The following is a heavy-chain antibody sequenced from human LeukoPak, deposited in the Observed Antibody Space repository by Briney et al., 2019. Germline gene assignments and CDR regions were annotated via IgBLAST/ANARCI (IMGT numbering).Heavy chain of an antibody. CDR3: ARDRQCGY. CDR2: ISPYNGNT. V-gene: IGHV1-18*01. CDR1: GYTFTSYG. Sequence: PAASVKVSRKASGYTFTSYGISWVRQAPGQGFEWMGWISPYNGNTNYAPKLQGRLTMTTDTSTSTAYMELRSLRSDDTAVYYCARDRQCGYWGQGTLVTVSS. D-gene: IGHD2-21*01. J-gene: IGHJ4*02.